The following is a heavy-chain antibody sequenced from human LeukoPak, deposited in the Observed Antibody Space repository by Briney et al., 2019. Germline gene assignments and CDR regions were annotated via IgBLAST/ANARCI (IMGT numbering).Heavy chain of an antibody. D-gene: IGHD3-10*01. V-gene: IGHV3-23*01. J-gene: IGHJ4*02. Sequence: PGGSLRLSCAASGFAFSNYAMTWVRRAPGKGLEWVSTITGSGGNTDYADSVKGRFTISRDNSKNTLYLQMNSLRAEDTAVYYCAKAVKTAAGSYYDYWGQGTLVTVSS. CDR1: GFAFSNYA. CDR2: ITGSGGNT. CDR3: AKAVKTAAGSYYDY.